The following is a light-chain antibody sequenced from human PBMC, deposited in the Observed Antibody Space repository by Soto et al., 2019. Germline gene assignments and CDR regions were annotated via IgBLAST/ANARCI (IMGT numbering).Light chain of an antibody. CDR2: DVS. Sequence: AIQVTQSPSSLSAPVGDRVTITCRASQDIRGALAWYQQKPGKAPKLLIFDVSTLETGVPARFSGGGSGTEFTLTISSLQPEDFGTYFCQQFNSYPIILGHGTRLEIK. CDR3: QQFNSYPII. CDR1: QDIRGA. J-gene: IGKJ5*01. V-gene: IGKV1-13*02.